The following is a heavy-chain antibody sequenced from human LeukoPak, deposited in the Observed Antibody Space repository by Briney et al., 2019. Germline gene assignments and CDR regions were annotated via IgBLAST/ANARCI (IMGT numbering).Heavy chain of an antibody. CDR2: IYSGGST. CDR1: GFTVSSNY. D-gene: IGHD2-21*01. V-gene: IGHV3-53*05. Sequence: PGGSLRLSCAASGFTVSSNYMSWVRQAPGKGLEWVSVIYSGGSTYYADSVKGRFTISRDNSKNTLYLQTNSLRAEDTAVYYCAKSPGSWGDLDAFDIWGQGTMVTVSS. J-gene: IGHJ3*02. CDR3: AKSPGSWGDLDAFDI.